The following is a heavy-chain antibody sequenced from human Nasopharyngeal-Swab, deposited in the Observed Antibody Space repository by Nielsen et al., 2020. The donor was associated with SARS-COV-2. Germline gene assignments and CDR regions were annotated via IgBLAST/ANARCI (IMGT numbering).Heavy chain of an antibody. CDR1: GYTFTSYD. Sequence: ASVKVSCKASGYTFTSYDINWVRQATGQGLERMGWMNPNSGNTGYAQKFQGRVTMTRNTSISTAYMELSSLRSEDTAVYYCARVSPLPYSSSWYYFDYWGQGALVTVSS. CDR2: MNPNSGNT. D-gene: IGHD6-13*01. V-gene: IGHV1-8*01. J-gene: IGHJ4*02. CDR3: ARVSPLPYSSSWYYFDY.